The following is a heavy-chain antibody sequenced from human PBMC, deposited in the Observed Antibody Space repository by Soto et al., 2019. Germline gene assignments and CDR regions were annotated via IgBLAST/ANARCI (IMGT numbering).Heavy chain of an antibody. V-gene: IGHV1-69*02. D-gene: IGHD1-1*01. CDR3: ATSIHDDAFDI. CDR2: IIPILGIA. CDR1: GGTFSSYT. J-gene: IGHJ3*02. Sequence: QVQLVQSGAEVKKPGSSVKVSCKASGGTFSSYTISWVRQAPGQGLEWMGRIIPILGIANYAQKFQGRVTITADKYTSTAYMELSSLRSEDTAVYYWATSIHDDAFDIWGQGTMVTVSS.